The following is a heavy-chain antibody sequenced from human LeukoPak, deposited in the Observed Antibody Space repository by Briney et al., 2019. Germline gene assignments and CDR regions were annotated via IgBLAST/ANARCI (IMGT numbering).Heavy chain of an antibody. V-gene: IGHV1-8*01. J-gene: IGHJ4*02. CDR1: GYTFTSYD. D-gene: IGHD3-10*01. CDR2: MNPNSGNT. CDR3: ARATIWFGYYYFDY. Sequence: GASVKVSCKASGYTFTSYDINWVRQATGQGLEWMGWMNPNSGNTGYAQKFQGRVTMTRNTSISTAYMELSSLRSEDTAVYYCARATIWFGYYYFDYWGQGTLVTVSS.